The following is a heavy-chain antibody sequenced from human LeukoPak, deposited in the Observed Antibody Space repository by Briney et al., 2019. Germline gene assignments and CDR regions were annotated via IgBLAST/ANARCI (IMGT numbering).Heavy chain of an antibody. CDR2: IIPIFGTA. CDR1: GGTFSSYA. V-gene: IGHV1-69*05. D-gene: IGHD6-19*01. J-gene: IGHJ1*01. CDR3: ASGWPEYFQH. Sequence: GASVKVSCKASGGTFSSYAISWVRQAPGQGLEWMGGIIPIFGTANYAQKFQGRVTITTDESTSTAYMELSSLRSEDTAVYYRASGWPEYFQHWGQGTLVTVSS.